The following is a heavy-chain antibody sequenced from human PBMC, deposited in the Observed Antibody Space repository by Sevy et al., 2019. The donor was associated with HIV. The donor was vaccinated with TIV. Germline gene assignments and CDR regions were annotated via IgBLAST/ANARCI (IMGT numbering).Heavy chain of an antibody. J-gene: IGHJ6*02. V-gene: IGHV4-59*01. CDR3: ARVVGGGGDYYYYYYGMDV. D-gene: IGHD3-10*01. Sequence: SETLSLTCTVSGGSMSSYYWSWIRQPPGKGLEWIGYIYYSGSTNYNPSLKSRVTISVDTSKNQFSLKLSSVTAADTAVYYCARVVGGGGDYYYYYYGMDVWGQGTTVTVSS. CDR2: IYYSGST. CDR1: GGSMSSYY.